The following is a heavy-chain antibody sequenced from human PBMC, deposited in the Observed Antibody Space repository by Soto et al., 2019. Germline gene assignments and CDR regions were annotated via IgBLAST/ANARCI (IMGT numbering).Heavy chain of an antibody. CDR3: ARGGDSTGWYNGFDP. CDR1: GGSISSYC. CDR2: IDYSGST. V-gene: IGHV4-59*01. D-gene: IGHD6-19*01. J-gene: IGHJ5*02. Sequence: QVQLQESGPGLVKPSETLSLTCTVSGGSISSYCWSWIRQPPGKGLEWIGYIDYSGSTSYNPSLESRGTISLDTSKNQFSLRLSSVTAADTAVYNCARGGDSTGWYNGFDPWGQGTLVTVSS.